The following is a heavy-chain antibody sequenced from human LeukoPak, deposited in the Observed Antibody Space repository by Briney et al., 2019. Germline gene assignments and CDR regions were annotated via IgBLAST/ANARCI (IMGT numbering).Heavy chain of an antibody. D-gene: IGHD6-13*01. V-gene: IGHV3-21*04. CDR2: ISSSSSYI. Sequence: PGGSLRLSCAASGFTFSSYSMNWVRQAPGKGLEWVSSISSSSSYIYYADSVKGRFTISRDNSKNTLYLQMNSLRVEDTAVYYCARKGVAAAGYYFDYWGQGTLVTVSS. CDR1: GFTFSSYS. J-gene: IGHJ4*02. CDR3: ARKGVAAAGYYFDY.